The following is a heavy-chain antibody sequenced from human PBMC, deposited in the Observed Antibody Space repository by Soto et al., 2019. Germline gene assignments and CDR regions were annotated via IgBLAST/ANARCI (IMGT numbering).Heavy chain of an antibody. CDR3: TREGGDFVQVPYY. CDR1: GVSINRGDYY. Sequence: QVRLQESGPKLVRPSQTLSLTCSVSGVSINRGDYYWSWVRQSPGRALEWVGSIYYNGATNSNASLGSRVTMSVDTAKNQFCLDLQSVVAADTAVYFCTREGGDFVQVPYYWGQGTLITVSS. D-gene: IGHD3-10*01. V-gene: IGHV4-30-4*01. J-gene: IGHJ4*02. CDR2: IYYNGAT.